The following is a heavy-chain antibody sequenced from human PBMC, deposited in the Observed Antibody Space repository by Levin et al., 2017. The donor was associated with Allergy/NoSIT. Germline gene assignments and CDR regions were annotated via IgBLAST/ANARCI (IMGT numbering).Heavy chain of an antibody. CDR3: ARTFGGVIVSQFDY. V-gene: IGHV4-39*01. Sequence: SETLSLTCTVSGGSISSSNYYWGWIRQPPGKGLEWIGSIYYSGSTYYNPSLKSRVTISVDTSKHQFSLRLSSVTAADTAVYYCARTFGGVIVSQFDYWGQGTLVTVSP. CDR2: IYYSGST. J-gene: IGHJ4*02. D-gene: IGHD3-16*02. CDR1: GGSISSSNYY.